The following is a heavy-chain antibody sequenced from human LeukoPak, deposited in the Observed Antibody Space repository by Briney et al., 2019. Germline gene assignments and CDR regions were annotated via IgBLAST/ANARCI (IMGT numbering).Heavy chain of an antibody. Sequence: PGGTLRLSCAASGVTCSSYWMSWVRQAPGKGLKWVANIKQDGSEKYYVDSVKGRFTISRDNAKNSLYLQMNSLRAEDTAVYYCARGYGNYGYWGQGTLVTVSS. CDR1: GVTCSSYW. CDR3: ARGYGNYGY. D-gene: IGHD4-11*01. V-gene: IGHV3-7*01. CDR2: IKQDGSEK. J-gene: IGHJ4*02.